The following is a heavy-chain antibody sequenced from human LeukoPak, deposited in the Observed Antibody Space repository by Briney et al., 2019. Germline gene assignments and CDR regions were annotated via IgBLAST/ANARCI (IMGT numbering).Heavy chain of an antibody. Sequence: ASVKVSCKASGYTFTGYYMHWVRQAPGQGLEWMGWINPNSGGTNYAQKFQGRGTMTRDTSISTAYMELSRLRSDDTAVYYCLTYYYDSSGGYWGQGTLVTVSS. D-gene: IGHD3-22*01. CDR1: GYTFTGYY. CDR2: INPNSGGT. CDR3: LTYYYDSSGGY. V-gene: IGHV1-2*02. J-gene: IGHJ4*02.